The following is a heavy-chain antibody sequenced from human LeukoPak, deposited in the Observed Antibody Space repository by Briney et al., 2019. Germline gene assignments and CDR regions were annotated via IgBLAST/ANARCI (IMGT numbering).Heavy chain of an antibody. CDR1: GGSVSSGSYY. CDR3: AREIGSMVRGVMGADYYFDY. Sequence: PSETLSLTCTVSGGSVSSGSYYWSWIRQPPGRGLEWIGYIYYSRSTNYNPSLKSRVTISVDTSKNQFSLKLSSVTAADTAVYYCAREIGSMVRGVMGADYYFDYWGQGTLVTVSS. CDR2: IYYSRST. V-gene: IGHV4-61*01. D-gene: IGHD3-10*01. J-gene: IGHJ4*02.